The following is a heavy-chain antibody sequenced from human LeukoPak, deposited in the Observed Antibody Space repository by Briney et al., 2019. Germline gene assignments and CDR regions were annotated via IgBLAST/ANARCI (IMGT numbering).Heavy chain of an antibody. CDR1: GGSFSGYY. D-gene: IGHD5-18*01. Sequence: SETLSLTCAVYGGSFSGYYWSWIRQPPGKGLEWIGEINHSGSTNYNPSLKSRVTISVDTSKDQFSLKLSSVTAADTAVYYCAREHVDTAVVDYWGEGTLVSVSS. J-gene: IGHJ4*02. V-gene: IGHV4-34*01. CDR3: AREHVDTAVVDY. CDR2: INHSGST.